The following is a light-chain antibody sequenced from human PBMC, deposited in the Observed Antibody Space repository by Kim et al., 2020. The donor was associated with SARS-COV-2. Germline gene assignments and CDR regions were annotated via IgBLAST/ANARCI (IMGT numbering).Light chain of an antibody. J-gene: IGLJ2*01. CDR2: QDS. V-gene: IGLV3-1*01. Sequence: SYELTQPPSVSVSPGQTASITCSGDKLGDKYACWYQQKPGQSPVVVIHQDSKRPSGIPERFSGSNSGNTATLTISGTQAMDEADYYCQAWESSTVVFGGG. CDR3: QAWESSTVV. CDR1: KLGDKY.